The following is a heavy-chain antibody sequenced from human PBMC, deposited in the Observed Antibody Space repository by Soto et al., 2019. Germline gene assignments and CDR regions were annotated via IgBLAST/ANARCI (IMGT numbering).Heavy chain of an antibody. V-gene: IGHV4-31*03. D-gene: IGHD2-15*01. CDR1: GGSISSGGDY. Sequence: QVQLQEPGPGLVKPSQTLSLTCTVSGGSISSGGDYWSWIRQHPGNGLEWIGYIYYSGSTYYNPSHTSRVTISVDTSKNQSPPKLSSVAEADTAVYYCARVRYWSGGSCYPRFDHWGLGTLVTVSS. CDR3: ARVRYWSGGSCYPRFDH. CDR2: IYYSGST. J-gene: IGHJ5*02.